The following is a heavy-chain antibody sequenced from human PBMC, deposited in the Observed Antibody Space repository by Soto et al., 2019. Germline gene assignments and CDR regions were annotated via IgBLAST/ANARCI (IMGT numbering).Heavy chain of an antibody. J-gene: IGHJ4*02. CDR1: GGSISSYY. CDR3: ARRYSSSFDY. CDR2: IYYSGST. D-gene: IGHD6-13*01. Sequence: SETLSLTCTVSGGSISSYYWSWIRQPPGKGLEWIGYIYYSGSTNYNPPLKSRVTISVDTSKNQFSLKLSSVTAADTAVYYCARRYSSSFDYWGQGTLVTVSS. V-gene: IGHV4-59*08.